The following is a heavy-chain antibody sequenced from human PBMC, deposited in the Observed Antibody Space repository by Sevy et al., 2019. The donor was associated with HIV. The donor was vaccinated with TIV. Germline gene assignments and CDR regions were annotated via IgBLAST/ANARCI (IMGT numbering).Heavy chain of an antibody. CDR2: IIPMSGTA. V-gene: IGHV1-69*13. CDR3: ATVGGTLRFCYSTSCYFNWFDP. CDR1: GGDFNSNV. D-gene: IGHD3-3*01. J-gene: IGHJ5*02. Sequence: ASVKVSCKASGGDFNSNVITWVRQAPGQGLEWMGGIIPMSGTAKYAQKFQDRVTITADESTTTTYMELSSLRSEDTAVYFCATVGGTLRFCYSTSCYFNWFDPWGQGTLVTVSS.